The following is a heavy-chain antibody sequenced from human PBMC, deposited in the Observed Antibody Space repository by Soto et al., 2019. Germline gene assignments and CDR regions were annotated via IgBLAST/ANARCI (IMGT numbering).Heavy chain of an antibody. V-gene: IGHV1-18*01. CDR2: ISAYNGNT. D-gene: IGHD2-8*01. CDR3: ARDFRILYELKDAFDI. CDR1: GYTFTSYG. Sequence: QVQLVQSGAEVKKPGASVKVSCKASGYTFTSYGISWVRQAPGQGLEWMAWISAYNGNTNYAQKLQGRVTMTTDTSTSTAYMELRSLRSDHTAVYYCARDFRILYELKDAFDIWGQGTMVTVSS. J-gene: IGHJ3*02.